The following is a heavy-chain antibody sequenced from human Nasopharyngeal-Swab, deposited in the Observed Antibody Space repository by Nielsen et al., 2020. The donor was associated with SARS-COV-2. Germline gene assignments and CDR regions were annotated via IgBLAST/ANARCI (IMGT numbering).Heavy chain of an antibody. CDR3: ARDRPDDSSGYYYADYYYGMDV. D-gene: IGHD3-22*01. V-gene: IGHV1-69*13. Sequence: SVKVSCKASGGTFSSYAISWVRQAPGQGLEWMGGIIPIFGTANYAQKFQGRVTITADESTSTAYMELSSLRSEDTAVYYCARDRPDDSSGYYYADYYYGMDVWGQGTTVTVSS. CDR2: IIPIFGTA. J-gene: IGHJ6*02. CDR1: GGTFSSYA.